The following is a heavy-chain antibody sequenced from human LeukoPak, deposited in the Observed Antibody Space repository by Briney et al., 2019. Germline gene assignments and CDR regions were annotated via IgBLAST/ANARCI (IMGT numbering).Heavy chain of an antibody. J-gene: IGHJ4*02. CDR2: INPNSGGT. CDR1: GYTVTSYY. D-gene: IGHD2-2*01. CDR3: ARDRLVVPAALDY. V-gene: IGHV1-2*02. Sequence: ASVKASCIACGYTVTSYYMHWVRQPPGQGLEWMGWINPNSGGTYNAQELDSRVTTTRNTSISTAYMELSRLRSDDTGVCYCARDRLVVPAALDYWGQSTRLTVSS.